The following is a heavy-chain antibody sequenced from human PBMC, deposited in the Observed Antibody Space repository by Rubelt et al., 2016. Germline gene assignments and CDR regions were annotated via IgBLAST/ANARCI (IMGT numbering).Heavy chain of an antibody. CDR2: IFHSGST. CDR3: ARLSTAMLFDP. J-gene: IGHJ5*02. CDR1: GGSISSSSYY. D-gene: IGHD5-18*01. Sequence: QLQLQESGPGLVKPSETLSLTCTVSGGSISSSSYYWGWIRQPPGKGLEWIGKIFHSGSTHYNPSLKSRVTLSVDKSKNQFSLTRSSLTAADTAVYYCARLSTAMLFDPGGQGTLVTVSS. V-gene: IGHV4-39*07.